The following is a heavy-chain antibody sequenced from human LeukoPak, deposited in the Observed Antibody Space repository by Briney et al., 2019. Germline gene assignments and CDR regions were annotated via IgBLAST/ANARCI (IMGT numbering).Heavy chain of an antibody. CDR3: ARDVRSAFDI. V-gene: IGHV4-61*01. Sequence: PSETLSLTCTVSGYSISSGYYWGWIRQPPGKGLEWIGYIYYSGSTNYNPSLKSRVTISVDTSKNQFSLKLSSVTAADTAVYYCARDVRSAFDIWGQGTMVTVSS. CDR1: GYSISSGYY. CDR2: IYYSGST. J-gene: IGHJ3*02.